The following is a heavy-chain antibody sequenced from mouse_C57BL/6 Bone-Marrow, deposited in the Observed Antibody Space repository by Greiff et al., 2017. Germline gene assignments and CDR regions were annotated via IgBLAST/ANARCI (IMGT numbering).Heavy chain of an antibody. J-gene: IGHJ4*01. V-gene: IGHV3-8*01. CDR3: ASSTVVATGARDY. Sequence: EVKLQQSGPGLAKPSQTLSLTCSVTGYSITSDYWNWIRKFPGNKLEYMGYISYSGSTYYHPSLKSRISITRDTSKNQYYLQLNSVTTEDTATYYCASSTVVATGARDYWGQGTSVTVSS. D-gene: IGHD1-1*01. CDR1: GYSITSDY. CDR2: ISYSGST.